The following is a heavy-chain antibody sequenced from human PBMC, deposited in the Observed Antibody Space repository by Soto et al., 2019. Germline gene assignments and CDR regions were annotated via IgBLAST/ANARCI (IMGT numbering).Heavy chain of an antibody. J-gene: IGHJ4*02. CDR1: GFRFSLFW. V-gene: IGHV3-7*03. CDR2: INEDGSEK. Sequence: GGSLRLSCAASGFRFSLFWMSWVRQTPGKGLEWVANINEDGSEKFFADSVRGRFTISRDNAKNSLSLQMNSLTADDTAVYYCARTGWPQSSYYFDYWGQGTLVTVSS. D-gene: IGHD3-16*01. CDR3: ARTGWPQSSYYFDY.